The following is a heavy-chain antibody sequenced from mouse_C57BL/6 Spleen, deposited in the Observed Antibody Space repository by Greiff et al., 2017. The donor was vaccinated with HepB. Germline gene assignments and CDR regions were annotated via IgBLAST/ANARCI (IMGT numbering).Heavy chain of an antibody. J-gene: IGHJ2*01. CDR2: ISDGGSYT. CDR1: GFTFSSYA. V-gene: IGHV5-4*01. Sequence: EVQGVESGGGLVKPGGSLKLSCAASGFTFSSYAMSWVRQTPEKRLEWVATISDGGSYTYYPDNVKGRFTISRDNAKNNQYLQMSHLKSEDTAMYDCARDRDYYGSSYDFDYWGQGTTLTVSS. D-gene: IGHD1-1*01. CDR3: ARDRDYYGSSYDFDY.